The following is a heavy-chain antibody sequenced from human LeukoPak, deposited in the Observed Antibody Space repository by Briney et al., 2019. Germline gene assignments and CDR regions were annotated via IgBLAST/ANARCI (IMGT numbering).Heavy chain of an antibody. J-gene: IGHJ4*02. CDR1: GGTFSSYA. CDR3: ARGGYSYGPIDY. V-gene: IGHV1-69*13. D-gene: IGHD5-18*01. CDR2: IIPIFGTA. Sequence: SVKVSCRASGGTFSSYAISWVRQVPGQGLEWMGGIIPIFGTANYAQKFQGRVTITADESTSTAYMELSSLRSEDTAVYYCARGGYSYGPIDYWGQGTLVTVSS.